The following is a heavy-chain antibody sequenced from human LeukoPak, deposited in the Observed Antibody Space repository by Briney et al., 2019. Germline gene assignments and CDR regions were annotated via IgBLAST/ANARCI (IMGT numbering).Heavy chain of an antibody. Sequence: GASVKVSCKASGYTFTSYAMNWVRQAPGQGLEWMGWINTNTGNPTYAQGFTGRFVFSLDTSVSTAYLQISSLKAEDTAVYYCARDPFDLIAVAGTDQNPNDYWGQGTLVTVSS. V-gene: IGHV7-4-1*02. D-gene: IGHD6-19*01. J-gene: IGHJ4*02. CDR2: INTNTGNP. CDR1: GYTFTSYA. CDR3: ARDPFDLIAVAGTDQNPNDY.